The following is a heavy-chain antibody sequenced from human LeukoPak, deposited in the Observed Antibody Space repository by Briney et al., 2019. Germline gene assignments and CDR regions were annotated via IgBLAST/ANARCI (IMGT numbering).Heavy chain of an antibody. Sequence: GGSLRLSCAASGFTFSSYWMSWVRQAPGKGLEWVANIKKGVRETNYVNSVKGRFTISRHNAKKSLYPQMNSLRAEDTAVYYCARDSGKRYCSGGSCYSDDWGQGTLVTVSS. CDR1: GFTFSSYW. D-gene: IGHD2-15*01. V-gene: IGHV3-7*01. CDR3: ARDSGKRYCSGGSCYSDD. CDR2: IKKGVRET. J-gene: IGHJ4*02.